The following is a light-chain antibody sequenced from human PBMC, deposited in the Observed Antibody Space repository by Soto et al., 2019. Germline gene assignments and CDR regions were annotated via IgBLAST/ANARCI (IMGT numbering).Light chain of an antibody. CDR2: DAS. CDR1: QSVSSY. Sequence: DIVLTQSPATLSLYPGERATLSCRASQSVSSYLAWYQQKPGQAPRLLIYDASNRATGIPARFSGSGSGTDFTLTISSLEPEDFAVYYCQQRSNWPITFGQGTRLEI. V-gene: IGKV3-11*01. CDR3: QQRSNWPIT. J-gene: IGKJ5*01.